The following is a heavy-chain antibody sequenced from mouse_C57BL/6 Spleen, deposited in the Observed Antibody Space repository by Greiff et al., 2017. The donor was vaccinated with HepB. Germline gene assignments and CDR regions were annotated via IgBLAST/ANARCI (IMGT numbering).Heavy chain of an antibody. J-gene: IGHJ1*03. CDR1: GYTFTDYY. Sequence: VQLQQSGAELVRPGASVKLSCKASGYTFTDYYINWVKQRPGQGLEWIARIYPGSGNTYYNEKFKGKATLTAEKSSSTAYMQLSSLTSEDSAVYFCAREGGFYYYGSTPIFDVWGTGTTVTVSS. D-gene: IGHD1-1*01. CDR2: IYPGSGNT. V-gene: IGHV1-76*01. CDR3: AREGGFYYYGSTPIFDV.